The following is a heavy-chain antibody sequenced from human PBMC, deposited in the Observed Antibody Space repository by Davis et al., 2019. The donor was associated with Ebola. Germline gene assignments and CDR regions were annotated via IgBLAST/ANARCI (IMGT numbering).Heavy chain of an antibody. CDR1: VFTFCSYW. V-gene: IGHV3-74*01. Sequence: GESLKISCAASVFTFCSYWMHWVRQAPVKVLLWVSRINPDGGRTGYADSVKGRFTISRDNAKNTVYLEMNSLKAEDTAVYYCARDFDRVREWGQGTLVTVSS. J-gene: IGHJ4*02. D-gene: IGHD3-22*01. CDR3: ARDFDRVRE. CDR2: INPDGGRT.